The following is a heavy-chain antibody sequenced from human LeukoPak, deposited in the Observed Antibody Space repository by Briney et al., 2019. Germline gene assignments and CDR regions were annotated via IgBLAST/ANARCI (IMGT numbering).Heavy chain of an antibody. V-gene: IGHV3-33*01. J-gene: IGHJ4*02. CDR1: GFTFSSYG. CDR3: AREVAIFGVVIDY. D-gene: IGHD3-3*01. Sequence: GGSLRLSCAASGFTFSSYGMHWVRQAPGKGLEWVAVIWYDGSNKYYADSVKGRFTISGDNSKNTLYLQMNSLRAEDTAVYYCAREVAIFGVVIDYWGQGTLVTVSS. CDR2: IWYDGSNK.